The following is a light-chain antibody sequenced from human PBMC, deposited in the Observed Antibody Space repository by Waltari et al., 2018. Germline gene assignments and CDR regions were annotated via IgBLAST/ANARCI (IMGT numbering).Light chain of an antibody. CDR2: KAS. Sequence: DIQMTQSPSTLSASVGERVTITCRASQSIGYWLAWYQQKPGKAPKLLICKASSLESGVPSRFSGSGSGTEFTLTISSLQPDDFATYYCQQYNSYSTFGQGTKVEIK. CDR3: QQYNSYST. V-gene: IGKV1-5*03. CDR1: QSIGYW. J-gene: IGKJ2*01.